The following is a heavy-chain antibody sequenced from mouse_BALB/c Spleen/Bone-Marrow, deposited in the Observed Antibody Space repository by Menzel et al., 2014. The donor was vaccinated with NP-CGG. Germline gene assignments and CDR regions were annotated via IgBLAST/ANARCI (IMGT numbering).Heavy chain of an antibody. CDR2: ISNGGGST. CDR3: SRHVGNPYAMDY. V-gene: IGHV5-12-2*01. CDR1: GFTFXSYT. J-gene: IGHJ4*01. D-gene: IGHD3-1*01. Sequence: EVKLMESGGGLVQPGGSLKLSCAASGFTFXSYTMSWVRQTPEKRLEWVAYISNGGGSTSYPDTVKGRFTISRDNAKNTLYLQMSSLKSEDTAMYYCSRHVGNPYAMDYWGQGTSVTVSS.